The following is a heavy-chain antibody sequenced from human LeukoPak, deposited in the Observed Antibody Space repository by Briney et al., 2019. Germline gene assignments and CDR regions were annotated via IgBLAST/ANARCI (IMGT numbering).Heavy chain of an antibody. V-gene: IGHV3-21*04. CDR1: GFTFSSYS. J-gene: IGHJ4*02. CDR3: ARTLDLGDYYFDF. CDR2: ISSSSSYI. Sequence: GGSLRLSCAASGFTFSSYSMNWVRQAPGKGLEWVSSISSSSSYIYYADSVKGRFTISRDNAKTSLFLEMNSLRAEDTAVYYCARTLDLGDYYFDFWGQGTLVTVSS. D-gene: IGHD2-21*01.